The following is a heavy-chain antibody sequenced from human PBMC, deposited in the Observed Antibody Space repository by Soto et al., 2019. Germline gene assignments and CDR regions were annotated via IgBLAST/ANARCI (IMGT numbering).Heavy chain of an antibody. CDR2: INHSGST. J-gene: IGHJ4*02. V-gene: IGHV4-34*01. D-gene: IGHD5-12*01. CDR1: GGSFSGYY. CDR3: ARGWLDRNNIDY. Sequence: SETLSLTCAVYGGSFSGYYWSWIRQPPGKGLEWIGEINHSGSTNYNPSLKSRVTISVDTSKNQFSLKLSSVTAADTAVYYCARGWLDRNNIDYWGQGTLVTVSS.